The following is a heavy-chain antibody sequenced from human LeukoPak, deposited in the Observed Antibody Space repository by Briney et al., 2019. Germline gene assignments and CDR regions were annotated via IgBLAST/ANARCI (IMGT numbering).Heavy chain of an antibody. CDR2: IYYSGST. CDR3: ARASKVGYSSGWYVIIDY. CDR1: GCSISSYY. J-gene: IGHJ4*02. D-gene: IGHD6-19*01. Sequence: PSETLSLTCTVSGCSISSYYWSWIRQPPGKGLEWIGYIYYSGSTSYNPSLKSRVTISVDTSKKQFSLKLSSVTAADTAVYYCARASKVGYSSGWYVIIDYWGQGTLVTVSS. V-gene: IGHV4-59*01.